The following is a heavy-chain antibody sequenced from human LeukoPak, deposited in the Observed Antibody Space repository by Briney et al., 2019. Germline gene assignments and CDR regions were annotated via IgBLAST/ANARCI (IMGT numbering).Heavy chain of an antibody. J-gene: IGHJ5*02. CDR2: ISYDGSNK. CDR3: AKARIYGDYWWFDP. Sequence: GRSLRLSCAASGFTFSSYGMHWVRQAPGKGLEWVAVISYDGSNKYYADSVKGRFTISRDNSKNTLYLQMNSLRAEDTAVYYCAKARIYGDYWWFDPWGQGTLVTVSS. D-gene: IGHD4-17*01. V-gene: IGHV3-30*18. CDR1: GFTFSSYG.